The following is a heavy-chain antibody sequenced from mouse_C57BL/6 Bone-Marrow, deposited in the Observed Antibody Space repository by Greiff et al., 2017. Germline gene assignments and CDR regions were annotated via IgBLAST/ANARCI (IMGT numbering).Heavy chain of an antibody. CDR3: AKKGYYEYAWFAY. CDR1: GFSLTSYG. Sequence: VQLVESGPGLVQPSQSLSITCTVSGFSLTSYGVHWVRQPPGKGLEWLGVIWSGGSTDYNAAFISRLSISKDNSKSQVFFKMNSLQADDTAIYYCAKKGYYEYAWFAYWGQGTLVTVSA. CDR2: IWSGGST. V-gene: IGHV2-4*01. D-gene: IGHD2-4*01. J-gene: IGHJ3*01.